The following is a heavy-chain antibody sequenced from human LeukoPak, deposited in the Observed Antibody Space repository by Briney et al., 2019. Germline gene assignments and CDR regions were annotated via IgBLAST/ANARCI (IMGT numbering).Heavy chain of an antibody. CDR3: AGWITISKAPYYYYMDV. CDR2: IYTSGST. D-gene: IGHD3-9*01. V-gene: IGHV4-61*02. Sequence: SETLSLTCTVSGGSISSGSYYWSWIRQPAGKGLEWIGRIYTSGSTNYNPSLKSRVTISVDTSKNQFSLKLSSVTAADTAVYYCAGWITISKAPYYYYMDVWGKGTTVTISS. CDR1: GGSISSGSYY. J-gene: IGHJ6*03.